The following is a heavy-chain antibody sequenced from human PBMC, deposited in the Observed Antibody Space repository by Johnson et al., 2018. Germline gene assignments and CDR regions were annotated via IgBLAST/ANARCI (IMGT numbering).Heavy chain of an antibody. D-gene: IGHD3-9*01. Sequence: QVQLVQSGGGVVQPGRSLRLSCAASGFTFNNYGMHWVRQAPGKGLEWVAIIWYDGTTKYYADSVKGRFTISRDNSKNTLYLQMNSLRAEDTAVYYCAKGGLRYFGWGVVFDIWGQGTMVTVSS. V-gene: IGHV3-33*06. CDR2: IWYDGTTK. CDR1: GFTFNNYG. J-gene: IGHJ3*02. CDR3: AKGGLRYFGWGVVFDI.